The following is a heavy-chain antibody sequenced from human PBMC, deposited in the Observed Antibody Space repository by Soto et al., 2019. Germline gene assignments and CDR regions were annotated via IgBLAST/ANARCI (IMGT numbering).Heavy chain of an antibody. D-gene: IGHD6-6*01. CDR1: GYTLTEFS. Sequence: GASVKVSCKVSGYTLTEFSMHWVRQAPGKGLEWMGGFDPEDAETIYAQKFQGRVTMTEDTSTDTAYMQLCSLRSEDTAVYYCATTVGSSLQNDYSGMDVWGQGTTVTVSS. V-gene: IGHV1-24*01. J-gene: IGHJ6*02. CDR3: ATTVGSSLQNDYSGMDV. CDR2: FDPEDAET.